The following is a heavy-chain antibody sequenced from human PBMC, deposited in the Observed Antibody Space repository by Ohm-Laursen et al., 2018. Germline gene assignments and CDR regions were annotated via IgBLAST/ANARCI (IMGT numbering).Heavy chain of an antibody. CDR2: ISTYDGKT. CDR3: ARGRNWFDP. CDR1: GYTFNHYG. Sequence: APVKVSCKTSGYTFNHYGISWVRQAPGQGLEWMGWISTYDGKTQLGQKFQGRVTMNTDMSTSTAYMELSRLRSDDTAVYYCARGRNWFDPWGQGTLVTVSS. V-gene: IGHV1-18*01. J-gene: IGHJ5*02.